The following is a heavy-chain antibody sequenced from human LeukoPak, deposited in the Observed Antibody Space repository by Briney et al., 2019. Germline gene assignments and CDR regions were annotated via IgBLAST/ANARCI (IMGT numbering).Heavy chain of an antibody. CDR1: GFTFSSYA. D-gene: IGHD2-21*01. CDR3: ARERPIVVVRGYFDY. V-gene: IGHV3-30*04. J-gene: IGHJ4*02. Sequence: GGSLRLSCAASGFTFSSYAMHWVRQAPGRGLEWVAVISYDGSNKYYADSVKGRFTISRDNSKNTLYLQMNSLRAEDTAVYYCARERPIVVVRGYFDYWGQGTLVTVSS. CDR2: ISYDGSNK.